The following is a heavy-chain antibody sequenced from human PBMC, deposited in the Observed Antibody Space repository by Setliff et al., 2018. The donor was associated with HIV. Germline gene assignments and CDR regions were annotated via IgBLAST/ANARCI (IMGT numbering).Heavy chain of an antibody. V-gene: IGHV4-39*07. Sequence: TLSLTCTVSGGSIKSSSDYWGWIRQPPGKGLEWIGTIYYSGSTYYNPSLKSRVTISVDTSKNQFSLKLSSVTAADTAVYYCARGRDGYSLGNFDFWGQGTLVTVSS. CDR2: IYYSGST. CDR1: GGSIKSSSDY. CDR3: ARGRDGYSLGNFDF. D-gene: IGHD2-21*02. J-gene: IGHJ4*02.